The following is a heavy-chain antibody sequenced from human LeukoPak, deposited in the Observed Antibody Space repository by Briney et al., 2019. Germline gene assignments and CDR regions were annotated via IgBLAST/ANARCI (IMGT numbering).Heavy chain of an antibody. D-gene: IGHD3-16*01. CDR2: INPNSGGT. CDR1: GYTFTGYY. J-gene: IGHJ4*02. CDR3: ARDAFSGGNHFDY. Sequence: ASVKVSCKASGYTFTGYYMHWVRQAPGQGLEWMGWINPNSGGTNYQGRVTMTRDTSISTAYMELSRLRSDDTAVYYCARDAFSGGNHFDYWGQGTLVTVSS. V-gene: IGHV1-2*02.